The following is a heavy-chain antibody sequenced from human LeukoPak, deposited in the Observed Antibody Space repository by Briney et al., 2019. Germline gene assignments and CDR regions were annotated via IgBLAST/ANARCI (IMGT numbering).Heavy chain of an antibody. CDR1: GFTFSSYA. V-gene: IGHV3-23*01. D-gene: IGHD2-15*01. CDR2: ISGSGGST. CDR3: AKAGDIVVVVAATGVGYFDY. Sequence: PGGSLRLSCAASGFTFSSYAMSWVRQAPGKGLEWVSAISGSGGSTYYADSVKGRFTISRDNSKNTLYLQMNSLRAEDTAVYYCAKAGDIVVVVAATGVGYFDYWAREPWSPSPQ. J-gene: IGHJ4*02.